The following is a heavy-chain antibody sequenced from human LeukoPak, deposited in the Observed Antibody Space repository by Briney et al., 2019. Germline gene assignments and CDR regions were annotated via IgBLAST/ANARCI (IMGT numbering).Heavy chain of an antibody. J-gene: IGHJ4*02. V-gene: IGHV1-8*01. D-gene: IGHD3-16*02. Sequence: ASVKVSCKASGYTFTSYDINWVRQATGQGLEWMGWMNPNSGNTGYAQKFQGRVTMTRNTSISTAYMELSSLRSEDTAVYYCARRGYDYVWGSYRYDERIGYWGQGTLVTVSS. CDR3: ARRGYDYVWGSYRYDERIGY. CDR2: MNPNSGNT. CDR1: GYTFTSYD.